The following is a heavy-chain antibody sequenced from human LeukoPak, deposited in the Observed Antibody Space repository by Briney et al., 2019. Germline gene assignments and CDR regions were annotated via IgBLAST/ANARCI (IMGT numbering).Heavy chain of an antibody. CDR3: ATCRMRGLAFDI. Sequence: ASVKVSCKVSGYTLTELSMHWVRQAPGKGLEWMGGFDPEDGETIYAQKFQGRVTMTEDTSTDTAYMELSSLRSEDAAVYYCATCRMRGLAFDIWGQGTMVTVSS. CDR2: FDPEDGET. V-gene: IGHV1-24*01. CDR1: GYTLTELS. D-gene: IGHD1-26*01. J-gene: IGHJ3*02.